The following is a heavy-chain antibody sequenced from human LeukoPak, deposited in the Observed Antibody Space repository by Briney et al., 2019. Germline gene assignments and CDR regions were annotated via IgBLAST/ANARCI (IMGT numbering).Heavy chain of an antibody. CDR1: GYTFTGYY. D-gene: IGHD3-22*01. CDR2: INPNSGGT. Sequence: GASVKVSCKASGYTFTGYYMHWVRQAPGQGLEWMGRINPNSGGTNYAQKFQGRVTMTRDTSISTAYMELSRLRSDDTAVYYCARDPYYYESSGYYQNYYYYMDVWGKGTTVTVSS. J-gene: IGHJ6*03. V-gene: IGHV1-2*06. CDR3: ARDPYYYESSGYYQNYYYYMDV.